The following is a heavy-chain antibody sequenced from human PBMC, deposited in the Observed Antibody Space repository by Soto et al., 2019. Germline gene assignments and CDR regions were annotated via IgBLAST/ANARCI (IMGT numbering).Heavy chain of an antibody. V-gene: IGHV3-23*01. CDR1: GFSFSSYA. Sequence: PGGSLRLSCAASGFSFSSYAMSWVRQAPGKGLEWVSAISGSGGSTYYADSVKGRFTISRDNSKNTLYLQMNSLRAEDTAVYYRAKDPWFGNANCCDPWGQGTLVTVSP. J-gene: IGHJ5*02. D-gene: IGHD3-10*01. CDR3: AKDPWFGNANCCDP. CDR2: ISGSGGST.